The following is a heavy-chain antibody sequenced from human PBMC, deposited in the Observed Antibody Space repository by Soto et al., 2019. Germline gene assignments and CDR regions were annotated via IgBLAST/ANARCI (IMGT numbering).Heavy chain of an antibody. CDR3: ARGSGPDFWSGYTRYYYYGMAV. V-gene: IGHV4-34*01. CDR1: GGSFSGYY. J-gene: IGHJ6*02. Sequence: SETLSLTCAVYGGSFSGYYWSWIRQPPGKGLEWIGEINHSGSTNYNPSLKSRVTISVDTSKNQFSLKLSSVTAADTAVYYCARGSGPDFWSGYTRYYYYGMAVWGQGTTVTVSS. D-gene: IGHD3-3*01. CDR2: INHSGST.